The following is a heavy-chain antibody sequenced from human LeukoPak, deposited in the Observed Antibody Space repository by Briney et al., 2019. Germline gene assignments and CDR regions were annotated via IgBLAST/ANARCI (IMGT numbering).Heavy chain of an antibody. V-gene: IGHV3-11*04. CDR1: GFTFSDYY. Sequence: KPGGSLRLSCAASGFTFSDYYMSWIRQAPGKRVEWVSYISSSGSTIYYADSVKGGFTISRENAKNSLYLQMNSLRPEDTAVYDCARVVQRFGVYYWGQGTLVTVSS. CDR2: ISSSGSTI. D-gene: IGHD3-3*01. J-gene: IGHJ4*02. CDR3: ARVVQRFGVYY.